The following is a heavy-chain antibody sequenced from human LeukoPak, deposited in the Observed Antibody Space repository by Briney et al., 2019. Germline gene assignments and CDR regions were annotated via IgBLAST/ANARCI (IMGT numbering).Heavy chain of an antibody. CDR1: RFTFSSYG. CDR2: ISSSGGST. D-gene: IGHD3-22*01. CDR3: AKVRTMIAVAFDI. Sequence: PGGSLRLSCAASRFTFSSYGMSWVRQAPGKGLEWVSGISSSGGSTYYADSVKGRFTISRDNSRNTLYLQMNSLRAEDTAVYYCAKVRTMIAVAFDIWGQGTMVTVSS. V-gene: IGHV3-23*01. J-gene: IGHJ3*02.